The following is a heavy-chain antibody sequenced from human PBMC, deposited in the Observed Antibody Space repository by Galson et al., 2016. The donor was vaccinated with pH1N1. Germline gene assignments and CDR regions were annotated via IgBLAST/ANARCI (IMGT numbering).Heavy chain of an antibody. Sequence: SVKVSCKASGYTFTSHYMHWVRQAPGQGLEWMGLINPSGGSTSYAPKFQGSVTMTRDTSTSTVYMELTSLRSEDTALYFCARDGYGDYVGGDYWGQGTLVTVSS. CDR3: ARDGYGDYVGGDY. CDR2: INPSGGST. CDR1: GYTFTSHY. J-gene: IGHJ4*02. D-gene: IGHD4-17*01. V-gene: IGHV1-46*01.